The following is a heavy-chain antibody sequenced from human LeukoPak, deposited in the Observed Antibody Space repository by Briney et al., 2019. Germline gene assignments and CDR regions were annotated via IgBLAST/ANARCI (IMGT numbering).Heavy chain of an antibody. Sequence: PSETLSLTCTVSGGSISSGGYYWNWIRQHPGKGLEWIGYIYYSGSTYYNPSLKSRLTISVDTSKNQFSLKLSSVSAADTAVYYCARGGGDVYNVFDYWGQGTLVTVSS. CDR2: IYYSGST. CDR3: ARGGGDVYNVFDY. J-gene: IGHJ4*02. V-gene: IGHV4-31*03. D-gene: IGHD5-24*01. CDR1: GGSISSGGYY.